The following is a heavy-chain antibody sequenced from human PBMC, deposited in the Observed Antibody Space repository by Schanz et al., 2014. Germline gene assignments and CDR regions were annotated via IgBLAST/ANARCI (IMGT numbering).Heavy chain of an antibody. D-gene: IGHD3-10*01. CDR2: ISDSGTYT. V-gene: IGHV3-23*01. J-gene: IGHJ4*02. CDR3: ARIGGSVFDY. Sequence: DVHLLESGGGLAQPGGSLRLSCAASGFTFSSYAMSWVRQAPGKGLEWLSYISDSGTYTNYADSVKGRFTISRDNSKNTVHLQMNSLRAEDTAVYYCARIGGSVFDYWAQGTLVTVSS. CDR1: GFTFSSYA.